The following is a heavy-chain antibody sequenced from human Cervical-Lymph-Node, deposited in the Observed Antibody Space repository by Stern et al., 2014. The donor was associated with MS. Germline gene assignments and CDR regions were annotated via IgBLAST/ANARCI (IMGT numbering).Heavy chain of an antibody. CDR2: IYPGDSDT. CDR3: ARPGDDTAKYGLDV. D-gene: IGHD5-18*01. V-gene: IGHV5-51*03. CDR1: GYSFATYW. J-gene: IGHJ6*02. Sequence: EVQLVESGAEVKKPGESLKISCKGSGYSFATYWIGWVRQMPGKGLEWVGHIYPGDSDTRDSPSFQGQVTISADKSISTAYLHWSSLKASDTAMYYCARPGDDTAKYGLDVWGQGTTVTVSS.